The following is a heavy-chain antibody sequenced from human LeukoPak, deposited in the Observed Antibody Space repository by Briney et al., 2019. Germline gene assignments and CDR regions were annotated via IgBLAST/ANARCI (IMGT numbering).Heavy chain of an antibody. D-gene: IGHD3-3*01. CDR2: ISSSGSTI. CDR3: ARDGAIFGVVIAGDAFDI. CDR1: GFTFSSYE. J-gene: IGHJ3*02. Sequence: GGSLRLSCAASGFTFSSYEMNWVRQAPGKGLEWVSYISSSGSTIYYADSVKGRFTISRDNAKNSLYLQMNSLRAEDTAVYYCARDGAIFGVVIAGDAFDIWGQGTMVTVSS. V-gene: IGHV3-48*03.